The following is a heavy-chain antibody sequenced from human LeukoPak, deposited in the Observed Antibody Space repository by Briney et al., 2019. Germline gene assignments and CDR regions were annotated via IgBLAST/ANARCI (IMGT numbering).Heavy chain of an antibody. CDR2: ISSSGSTI. CDR3: ARGIAVADYYANYYMDV. V-gene: IGHV3-48*03. CDR1: GFTFSSYE. Sequence: GGSLRLSCAASGFTFSSYEMNWVRQAPGKGLEWVSYISSSGSTIYYADSVKGRFTISRDNAKNSLYLQMNSLRAEDTAVYYCARGIAVADYYANYYMDVWGKGTTVTVSS. J-gene: IGHJ6*03. D-gene: IGHD6-19*01.